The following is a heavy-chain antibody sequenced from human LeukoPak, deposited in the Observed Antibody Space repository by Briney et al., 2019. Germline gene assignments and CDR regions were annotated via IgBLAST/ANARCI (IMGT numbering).Heavy chain of an antibody. D-gene: IGHD3-10*01. V-gene: IGHV4-34*01. Sequence: SETLSLTCTVSGASISSSYWSWIRQPPGKGLEWIGEINHSGSTNYNPSLKSRVTISVDTSKNQFSLKLSSVTAADTAVYYCARGTMADYWGQGTLVTVSS. J-gene: IGHJ4*02. CDR2: INHSGST. CDR1: GASISSSY. CDR3: ARGTMADY.